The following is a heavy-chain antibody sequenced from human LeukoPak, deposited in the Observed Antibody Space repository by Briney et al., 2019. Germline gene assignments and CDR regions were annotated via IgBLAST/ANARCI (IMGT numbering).Heavy chain of an antibody. Sequence: KPSETLSLTCAVYGGSFSDYYWSWIRQPPGKGLEWIGEINHSGSTNYNPSLKSRVTISVDTSKNQFSLKLSSVTAADTAVYYCARGDPENWFDPWSQGTLVTVSS. CDR2: INHSGST. V-gene: IGHV4-34*01. CDR1: GGSFSDYY. CDR3: ARGDPENWFDP. J-gene: IGHJ5*02.